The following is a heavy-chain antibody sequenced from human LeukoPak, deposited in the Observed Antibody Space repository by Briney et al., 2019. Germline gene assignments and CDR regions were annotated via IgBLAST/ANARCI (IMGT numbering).Heavy chain of an antibody. D-gene: IGHD3-16*02. CDR2: TSTSGANT. Sequence: GGSLRLSCAASGFTFSGYAMGWARQGPGKGLEWVSSTSTSGANTYYADSVKGRFTISRDNSKNTLFLQMNSLRAEDTAVYYCAKRAGSYRCFDDWGQGTLVTVSS. J-gene: IGHJ4*02. CDR3: AKRAGSYRCFDD. CDR1: GFTFSGYA. V-gene: IGHV3-23*01.